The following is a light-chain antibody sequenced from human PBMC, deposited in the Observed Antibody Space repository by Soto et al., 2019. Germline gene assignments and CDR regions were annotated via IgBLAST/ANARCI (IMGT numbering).Light chain of an antibody. CDR3: QQYGSSPVT. CDR1: QSVSTRS. Sequence: EIVFTQSPGTLALSPGERATLSCRASQSVSTRSLAWYQQKPGQAPRLLISGASSRAADIPDRFSGSGSGTDFTLTINRLEPEDFAVYYCQQYGSSPVTFGQGTKVDIK. V-gene: IGKV3-20*01. J-gene: IGKJ1*01. CDR2: GAS.